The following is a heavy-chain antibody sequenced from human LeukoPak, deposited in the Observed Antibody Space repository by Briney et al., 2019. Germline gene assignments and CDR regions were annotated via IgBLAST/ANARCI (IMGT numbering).Heavy chain of an antibody. Sequence: GGSLRLSCAASEFTFSDYYMTWIRQAPGKGLEWLSYISSGGSTIYYADSVKGRFTISRDNAKNSLHLQMNSLRAEDTAVYYCARRSNGAFDIWGQGTMVTVSS. V-gene: IGHV3-11*01. J-gene: IGHJ3*02. CDR1: EFTFSDYY. CDR2: ISSGGSTI. D-gene: IGHD1-26*01. CDR3: ARRSNGAFDI.